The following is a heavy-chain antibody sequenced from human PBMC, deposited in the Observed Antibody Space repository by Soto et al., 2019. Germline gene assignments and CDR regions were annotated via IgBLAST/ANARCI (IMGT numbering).Heavy chain of an antibody. CDR3: ARTSVNWGSRGLVDY. V-gene: IGHV2-5*02. J-gene: IGHJ4*02. Sequence: QITLKESGPTLVKPTQTLTLTCTFSGFSLSTSGVGVGWIRQPPGKALGWLAFLYWDDDKRYSPSLKSRLTITKDTSKNQVLLTMTNMDPVDTATYYCARTSVNWGSRGLVDYWGQGTLVTVAS. D-gene: IGHD7-27*01. CDR2: LYWDDDK. CDR1: GFSLSTSGVG.